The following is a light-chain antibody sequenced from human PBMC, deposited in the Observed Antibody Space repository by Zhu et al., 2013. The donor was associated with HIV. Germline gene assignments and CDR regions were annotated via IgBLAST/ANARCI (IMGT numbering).Light chain of an antibody. CDR2: EAS. CDR3: LQHNSYPWT. V-gene: IGKV1-5*03. Sequence: DIQMTQSPSTLSASVGDRVSITCRASQSITNWLAWYQQKPGRAPKLLIYEASTLQNGVPLRFSGSGSGTRFTLTITTLQPDDSATYYCLQHNSYPWTFGQGTKVEIK. J-gene: IGKJ1*01. CDR1: QSITNW.